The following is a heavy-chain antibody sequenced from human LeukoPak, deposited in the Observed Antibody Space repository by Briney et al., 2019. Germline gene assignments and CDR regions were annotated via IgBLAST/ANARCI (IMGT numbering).Heavy chain of an antibody. V-gene: IGHV1-2*02. D-gene: IGHD2-2*01. CDR1: GYTFTGYY. CDR2: INPNSGGT. Sequence: GASVKVSCKASGYTFTGYYMHWVRQAPGQGLEWMGWINPNSGGTNYAQKFQGRVTMTRDTSITTAYMELTSLRSDDTAVYYCGRYCSSTSCPIDFWGQGTLVTVSS. CDR3: GRYCSSTSCPIDF. J-gene: IGHJ4*02.